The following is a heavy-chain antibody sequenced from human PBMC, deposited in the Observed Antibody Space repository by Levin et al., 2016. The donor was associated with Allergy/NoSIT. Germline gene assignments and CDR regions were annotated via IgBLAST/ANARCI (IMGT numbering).Heavy chain of an antibody. Sequence: GGSLRLSCAASGFTFSNYGMHWVRQAPGKGLEWVAVISYDGTNKYYADSVKGRFTVSRDNSKNTLYLQVNSLRVEDTAVYYCAKDLITMVHPDAFDIWGQGTMVTVSS. CDR3: AKDLITMVHPDAFDI. V-gene: IGHV3-30*18. D-gene: IGHD3-10*01. J-gene: IGHJ3*02. CDR2: ISYDGTNK. CDR1: GFTFSNYG.